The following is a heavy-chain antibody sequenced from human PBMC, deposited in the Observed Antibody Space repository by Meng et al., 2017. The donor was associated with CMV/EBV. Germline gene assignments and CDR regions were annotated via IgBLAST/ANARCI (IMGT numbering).Heavy chain of an antibody. CDR3: ARVSEGSSGYYFDY. CDR1: GGSIRSRSW. CDR2: IYHSGST. V-gene: IGHV4-4*02. J-gene: IGHJ4*02. D-gene: IGHD3-22*01. Sequence: VSGGSIRSRSWWSWVRQPPGKGLEWIGEIYHSGSTNYNPSLKSRVTISVDKSKNQFSLKLSSVTAADTAVYYCARVSEGSSGYYFDYWGQGTLVTVSS.